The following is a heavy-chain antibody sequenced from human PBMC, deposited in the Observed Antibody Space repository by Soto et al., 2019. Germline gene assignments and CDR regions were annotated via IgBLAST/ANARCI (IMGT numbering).Heavy chain of an antibody. J-gene: IGHJ4*02. Sequence: SETLSLTCTVSGDSISSSSYFWGWVRQSPGKGLEWIGTIYSNDNTHYNPSLLSRVTISVDTSKNEFSLRLNSVTAADTAVYYCARQRGGYYDSSSNLYYFDYWGQGTLVTVSS. D-gene: IGHD3-22*01. V-gene: IGHV4-39*01. CDR1: GDSISSSSYF. CDR2: IYSNDNT. CDR3: ARQRGGYYDSSSNLYYFDY.